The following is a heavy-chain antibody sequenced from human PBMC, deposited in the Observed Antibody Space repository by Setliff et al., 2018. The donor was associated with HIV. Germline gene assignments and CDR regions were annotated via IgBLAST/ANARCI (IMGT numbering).Heavy chain of an antibody. D-gene: IGHD2-21*01. Sequence: SVKVSCKASGGTFSSYAISWVRQAPGQGLEWMGGIIPIFGTVKYPLEFQGRVTITADDSTSTAYMGLSSLRSEDTAVYYCANLAYCSGDCYSTGASDIWGQGTMVTVSS. CDR1: GGTFSSYA. V-gene: IGHV1-69*13. CDR2: IIPIFGTV. CDR3: ANLAYCSGDCYSTGASDI. J-gene: IGHJ3*02.